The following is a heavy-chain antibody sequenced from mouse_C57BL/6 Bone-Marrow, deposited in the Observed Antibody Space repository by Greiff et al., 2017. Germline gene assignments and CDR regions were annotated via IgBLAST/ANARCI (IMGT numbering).Heavy chain of an antibody. V-gene: IGHV1-69*01. Sequence: VQLQQPGAELVMPGASVKLSCKASGYTFTSYWMHWVKQRPGQGLEWIGEIDPSDSYTNYNQKFKGKSTLTVDKSSSTAYMQLSSLTSEDSAVYYCGRSVATVPSFDGWGKGTTLTVSS. D-gene: IGHD1-1*01. CDR1: GYTFTSYW. CDR3: GRSVATVPSFDG. CDR2: IDPSDSYT. J-gene: IGHJ2*01.